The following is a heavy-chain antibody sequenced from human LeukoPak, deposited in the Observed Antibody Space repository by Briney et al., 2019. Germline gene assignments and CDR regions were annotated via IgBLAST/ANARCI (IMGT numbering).Heavy chain of an antibody. Sequence: PGMSLRLSCEASGFAFGDFAMNWVRQVPGKGLEWVSGITWNSGKILYADSVKGRFTISRDNAKNSLYLQMNSLRAEDTAVYYCANPIEAFSSSWQFDYWGQGTLVTVSS. J-gene: IGHJ4*02. CDR2: ITWNSGKI. D-gene: IGHD6-13*01. CDR1: GFAFGDFA. CDR3: ANPIEAFSSSWQFDY. V-gene: IGHV3-9*01.